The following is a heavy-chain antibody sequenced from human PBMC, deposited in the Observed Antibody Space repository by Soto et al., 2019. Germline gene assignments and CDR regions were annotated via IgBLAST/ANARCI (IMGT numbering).Heavy chain of an antibody. V-gene: IGHV3-33*08. Sequence: GWSLRLSCAASGFTFRTYGMHWVRQAPGKGLEWLAVIWYDGSNKYYADSVKGRFTISKDNSQTTVYLQMNSLRAEDSAVYYYTGESDGESRYYLYPCGQGTSVTVSA. CDR2: IWYDGSNK. D-gene: IGHD3-10*01. CDR3: TGESDGESRYYLYP. J-gene: IGHJ5*02. CDR1: GFTFRTYG.